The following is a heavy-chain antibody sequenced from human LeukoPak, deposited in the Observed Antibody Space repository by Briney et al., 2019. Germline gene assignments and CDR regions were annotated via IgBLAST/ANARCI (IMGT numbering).Heavy chain of an antibody. CDR3: ARGQGSYGDY. J-gene: IGHJ4*02. CDR2: IYHSGST. V-gene: IGHV4-4*02. CDR1: GGSISNSNW. Sequence: PSGTLSLTCAVSGGSISNSNWWNWVRRPPGKGLEWIGEIYHSGSTNYNPSLRSRVTISVDRSKNQFALKLTSVTAADTAVYYCARGQGSYGDYWGQGTLVIVSS. D-gene: IGHD5-18*01.